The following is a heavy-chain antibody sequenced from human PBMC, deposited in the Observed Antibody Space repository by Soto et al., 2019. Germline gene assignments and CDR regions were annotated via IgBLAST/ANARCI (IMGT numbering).Heavy chain of an antibody. CDR2: IIPIFGTA. Sequence: QVQLVQSGAEVKKPGSSVKVSCKASGGTFSSYSINWVRQAPGQGREWMGEIIPIFGTANYAQKFQGRVTITADDSTSTAYMELSSLRSEDTAVYYCARDGGRHSGGIDYWGQGTLVTVSS. CDR1: GGTFSSYS. V-gene: IGHV1-69*01. J-gene: IGHJ4*02. D-gene: IGHD1-26*01. CDR3: ARDGGRHSGGIDY.